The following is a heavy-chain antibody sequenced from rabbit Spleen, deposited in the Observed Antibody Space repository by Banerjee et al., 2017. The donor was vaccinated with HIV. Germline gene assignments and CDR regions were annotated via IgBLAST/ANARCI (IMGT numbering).Heavy chain of an antibody. J-gene: IGHJ4*01. CDR1: GFSFSRLYY. D-gene: IGHD2-1*01. CDR2: IDTTTGST. CDR3: ARDLITAIGWNFNL. Sequence: QSLEESGGDLVKPGASLTLTCTASGFSFSRLYYMCWVRQAPGKGLEWITCIDTTTGSTWYASWVNGRFTISKTSSTTVTLQMTSLTAADTATYFCARDLITAIGWNFNLWGPGTLVTVS. V-gene: IGHV1S40*01.